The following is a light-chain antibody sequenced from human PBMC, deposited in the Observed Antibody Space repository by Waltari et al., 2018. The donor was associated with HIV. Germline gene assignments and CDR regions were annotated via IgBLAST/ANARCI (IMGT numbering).Light chain of an antibody. J-gene: IGKJ2*01. Sequence: EIVMTQSPATLSVSPGERATLSCRASQSVSSNLAWYQQKPGQAPRLPIYDASTRATGIPARFSGSGSGTYFTLTISSLQSEDFAVYYCQQYNNWPPGTFGQGAKLEIK. CDR2: DAS. CDR1: QSVSSN. V-gene: IGKV3-15*01. CDR3: QQYNNWPPGT.